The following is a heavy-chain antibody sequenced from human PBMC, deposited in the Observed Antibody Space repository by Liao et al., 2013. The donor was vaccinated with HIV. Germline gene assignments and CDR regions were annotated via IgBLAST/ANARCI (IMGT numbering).Heavy chain of an antibody. CDR1: DASMIPYY. V-gene: IGHV4-4*07. CDR2: IYTSGKT. Sequence: QEQLQESGPRLVKPSETLSLTCTVSDASMIPYYWSWIRQPAGKGLEWIGRIYTSGKTNYNPSLKSRVTISVDTSKNQFFLKLNSLTAADTAVYYCARDRGGSFWSGSHGGDAFKIWGQGTLVIVSS. CDR3: ARDRGGSFWSGSHGGDAFKI. D-gene: IGHD3-3*01. J-gene: IGHJ3*02.